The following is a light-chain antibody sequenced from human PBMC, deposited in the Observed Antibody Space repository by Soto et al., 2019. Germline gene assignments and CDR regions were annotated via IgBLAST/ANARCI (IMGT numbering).Light chain of an antibody. V-gene: IGLV2-14*01. J-gene: IGLJ2*01. CDR2: DVS. CDR1: SSDVGGYNY. Sequence: QSVLTQPASVSGSPGQSITISCTGTSSDVGGYNYVSWYQQHPGKAPKLMIYDVSNRPSGVSNRFSGSKSGNTASLIISGLQAEDEADYYCSSYTSSTTVIFGGGTKLTVL. CDR3: SSYTSSTTVI.